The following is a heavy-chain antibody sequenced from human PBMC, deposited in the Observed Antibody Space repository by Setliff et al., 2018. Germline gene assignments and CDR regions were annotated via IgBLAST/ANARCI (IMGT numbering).Heavy chain of an antibody. Sequence: SETLSLTCTVSGASINSGSNYRGWIRQPPGKGLEWIGRIRYRGTTYSNASLASRLTLSVDTSKNQFSLKLTSVTAADTAVYYCARTGTYRYFDSWGQGSRVTV. J-gene: IGHJ4*02. V-gene: IGHV4-39*01. D-gene: IGHD1-7*01. CDR3: ARTGTYRYFDS. CDR2: IRYRGTT. CDR1: GASINSGSNY.